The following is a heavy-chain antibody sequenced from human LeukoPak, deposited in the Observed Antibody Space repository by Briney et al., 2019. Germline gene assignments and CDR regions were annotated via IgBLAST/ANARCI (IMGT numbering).Heavy chain of an antibody. D-gene: IGHD4-17*01. V-gene: IGHV4-61*01. CDR2: IYYSGST. J-gene: IGHJ3*02. CDR1: GGSISSGSYD. Sequence: SETLSLTCTVSGGSISSGSYDWSWIRQPPGKVLEWIGYIYYSGSTNYNPSLKSRVTISVDTSKNQFSLKLSSVTAADTAVYYCASLRRTDAFDIWGQGTMVTVSS. CDR3: ASLRRTDAFDI.